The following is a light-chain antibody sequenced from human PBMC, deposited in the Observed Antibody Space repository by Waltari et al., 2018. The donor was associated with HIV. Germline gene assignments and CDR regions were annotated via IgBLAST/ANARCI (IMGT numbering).Light chain of an antibody. CDR3: SSYSRSSTLVL. V-gene: IGLV2-14*03. Sequence: QSALTQPASVSGSPGQSITISCTGASSDIGGFDYVAWYQQHPGKVPKLIIYAVSDRPSGVSNRFSGSKSGSTASLSISGLQAEYEAVYYCSSYSRSSTLVLFGGGTKLTVL. CDR2: AVS. CDR1: SSDIGGFDY. J-gene: IGLJ2*01.